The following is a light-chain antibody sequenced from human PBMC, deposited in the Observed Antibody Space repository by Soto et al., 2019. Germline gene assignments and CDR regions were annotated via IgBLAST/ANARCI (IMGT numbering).Light chain of an antibody. Sequence: EIVMTQSPATLSVSPGERSTLSCMASQSVRNNLAWYQQKAGQAPRLLIYGASTRATGIPARFSGSGSGTEFTLTISSLQSEDFAVYYCQQYIRWPLTFGGGTKVDIK. CDR2: GAS. CDR3: QQYIRWPLT. CDR1: QSVRNN. J-gene: IGKJ4*01. V-gene: IGKV3-15*01.